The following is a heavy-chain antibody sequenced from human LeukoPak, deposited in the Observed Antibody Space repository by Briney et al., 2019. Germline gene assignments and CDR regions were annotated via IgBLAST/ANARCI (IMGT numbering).Heavy chain of an antibody. CDR3: AREYGGYYSIFDY. V-gene: IGHV3-30-3*01. CDR2: ISYDGSNK. CDR1: GFTFSSYA. J-gene: IGHJ4*02. D-gene: IGHD3-22*01. Sequence: GRSLRLSCAASGFTFSSYAMHWVHQAPGKGLEWVAVISYDGSNKYYADSVKGRFTISRDNSKNTLYLQMNSLRAEDTAVYYCAREYGGYYSIFDYWGQGTLVTVSS.